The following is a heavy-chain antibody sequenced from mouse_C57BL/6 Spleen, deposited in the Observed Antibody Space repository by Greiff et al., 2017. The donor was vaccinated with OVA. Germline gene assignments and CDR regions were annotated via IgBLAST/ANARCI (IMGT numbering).Heavy chain of an antibody. CDR2: IRSKSNNYAT. CDR1: GFSFNTYA. V-gene: IGHV10-1*01. Sequence: DVQLVESGGGLVQPKGSLKLSCAASGFSFNTYAMTWVRQAPGKGLEWVARIRSKSNNYATYYADSVKDRFTISRDDSESMLYLQMNNLKTEDTAMYYCVKDYGSEAYWGQGTLVTVSA. D-gene: IGHD1-1*01. CDR3: VKDYGSEAY. J-gene: IGHJ3*01.